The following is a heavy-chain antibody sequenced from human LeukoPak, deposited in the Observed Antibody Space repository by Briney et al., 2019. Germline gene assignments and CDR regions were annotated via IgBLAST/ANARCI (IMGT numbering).Heavy chain of an antibody. Sequence: EWMGWXXPNSGATNYAQKFQGRVTMTRDTSISTAYMELSRLRSDDTAVYYCARDPARITMIVVVREGAFDIWGQGTMVTVSS. V-gene: IGHV1-2*02. J-gene: IGHJ3*02. CDR2: XXPNSGAT. CDR3: ARDPARITMIVVVREGAFDI. D-gene: IGHD3-22*01.